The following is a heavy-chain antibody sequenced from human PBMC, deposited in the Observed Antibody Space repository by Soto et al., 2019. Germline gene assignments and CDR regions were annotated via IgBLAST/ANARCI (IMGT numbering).Heavy chain of an antibody. CDR2: IYYSGST. CDR3: ARHPAAGCSGGSCYSRDYYYYMDV. V-gene: IGHV4-39*01. J-gene: IGHJ6*03. CDR1: GGSISSSSYY. Sequence: SETLSLTCTVSGGSISSSSYYWGWIRQPPGKGLEWIGSIYYSGSTYYNPSLKSRVTISVDTSKNQFSLKLSSVTAADTAVYYCARHPAAGCSGGSCYSRDYYYYMDVWGKGTTVTVSS. D-gene: IGHD2-15*01.